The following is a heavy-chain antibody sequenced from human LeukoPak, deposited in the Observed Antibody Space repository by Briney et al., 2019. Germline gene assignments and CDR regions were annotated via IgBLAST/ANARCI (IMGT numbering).Heavy chain of an antibody. J-gene: IGHJ4*02. D-gene: IGHD4-17*01. CDR1: GFTFRSFS. CDR2: ITSSSSST. V-gene: IGHV3-48*04. Sequence: GGPLRLSCAASGFTFRSFSMNWVRQAPGKGLEWISYITSSSSSTYYADSVKGRFTISRDNAKNSLYLQMNSLRADDTAVYYCARAIGSYGDSAYWGQGTLVTVSS. CDR3: ARAIGSYGDSAY.